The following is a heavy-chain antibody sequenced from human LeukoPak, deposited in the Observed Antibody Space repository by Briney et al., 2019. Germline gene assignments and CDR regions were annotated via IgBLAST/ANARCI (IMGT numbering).Heavy chain of an antibody. CDR1: GYTFSSYG. D-gene: IGHD6-13*01. V-gene: IGHV1-18*01. CDR3: ARDRGYEQQRWVDL. CDR2: ITVYNGNT. J-gene: IGHJ5*01. Sequence: ASVKVSCKASGYTFSSYGISWVRQAPGQGLEWRGWITVYNGNTKYAHKYQDRVTMTTDTSTSTAYMDLRSLRSDDTAVYYCARDRGYEQQRWVDLWGQGTLVTVSS.